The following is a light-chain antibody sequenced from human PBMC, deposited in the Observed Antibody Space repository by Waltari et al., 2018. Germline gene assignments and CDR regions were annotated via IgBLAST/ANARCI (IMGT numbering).Light chain of an antibody. V-gene: IGKV3D-15*01. CDR1: QNINSN. CDR3: QQYNNWPPWT. Sequence: EIVKTQSPATLSVSPGEGATLSCRASQNINSNLAWYQQQPGQTPRLLIYGASTRAIGIPARFSGSGSGTEFTLTISSLQSEDFALYYCQQYNNWPPWTFGQGTKVEIK. CDR2: GAS. J-gene: IGKJ1*01.